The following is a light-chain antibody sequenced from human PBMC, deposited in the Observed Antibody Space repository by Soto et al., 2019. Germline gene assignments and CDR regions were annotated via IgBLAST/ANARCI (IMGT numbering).Light chain of an antibody. Sequence: DIQVTQSPPTLSASVGDRVTITCRASHTISTWMAWYQQKPGKAPRLLVYDASTLQSGVASRFSGSGSGTEFTLIISGLQPDDSATYHCQQLYTLPFTFGQGTRLEIK. CDR1: HTISTW. J-gene: IGKJ5*01. V-gene: IGKV1-5*01. CDR2: DAS. CDR3: QQLYTLPFT.